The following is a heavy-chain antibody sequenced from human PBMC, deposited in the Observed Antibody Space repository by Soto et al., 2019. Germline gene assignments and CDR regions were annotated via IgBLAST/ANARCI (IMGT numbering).Heavy chain of an antibody. J-gene: IGHJ4*02. Sequence: GPTLVNPTQTLTVTCPFSGFSLSTRGMCVSWIRQPPGKALEWLALIDWDDDKYYSTSLKTRLTISKDTSKNQVVLTMTNMDPVDTATYYCARYMFDSSGSPSPDYWGQGTLVTVSS. D-gene: IGHD3-22*01. CDR3: ARYMFDSSGSPSPDY. CDR2: IDWDDDK. CDR1: GFSLSTRGMC. V-gene: IGHV2-70*01.